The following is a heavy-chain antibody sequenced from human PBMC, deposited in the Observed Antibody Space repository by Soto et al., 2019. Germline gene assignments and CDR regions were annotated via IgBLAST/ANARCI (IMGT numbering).Heavy chain of an antibody. V-gene: IGHV3-30-3*01. J-gene: IGHJ4*02. D-gene: IGHD3-9*01. Sequence: GWSLRLSCAASEFSCSSYAMHWIRQAPGKGLEWVAVISFDGNIIHYADSVKGRFIISRDNSKNTLYLQMHSLSGEDTAVYYCARTFDTITYYFDYWGQGTLVTVSS. CDR2: ISFDGNII. CDR1: EFSCSSYA. CDR3: ARTFDTITYYFDY.